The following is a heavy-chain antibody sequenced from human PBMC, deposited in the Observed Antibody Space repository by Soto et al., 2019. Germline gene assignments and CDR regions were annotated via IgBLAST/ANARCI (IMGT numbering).Heavy chain of an antibody. D-gene: IGHD2-2*02. Sequence: PLRPSFKAPGFFFSVYYSRWCRQAPRKGLETRCYISDPGDTTSYADSVNDRHTTSRDNTKNSLFLHLNSLSAGDTAVYYCAIGGGQIYYTCMDVWGQGTTVTVSS. J-gene: IGHJ6*02. CDR1: GFFFSVYY. CDR2: ISDPGDTT. V-gene: IGHV3-11*01. CDR3: AIGGGQIYYTCMDV.